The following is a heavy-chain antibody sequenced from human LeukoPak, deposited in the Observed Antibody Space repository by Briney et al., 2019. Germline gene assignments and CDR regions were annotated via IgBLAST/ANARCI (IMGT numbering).Heavy chain of an antibody. J-gene: IGHJ6*03. CDR1: GFTFSSYS. CDR2: ISSSSSTI. Sequence: PGGSLRLSCAASGFTFSSYSMNWVRQAPGKGLEGVSYISSSSSTIYYADSVKGRFTISRDNAKNSLYLQMNSLRAEDTAVYYCAREGYYDSSGYYYADYYYYMDVWGKGTTVTVSS. V-gene: IGHV3-48*01. CDR3: AREGYYDSSGYYYADYYYYMDV. D-gene: IGHD3-22*01.